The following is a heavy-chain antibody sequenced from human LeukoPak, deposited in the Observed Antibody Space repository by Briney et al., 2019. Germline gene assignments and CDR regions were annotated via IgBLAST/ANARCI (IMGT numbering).Heavy chain of an antibody. J-gene: IGHJ4*02. CDR1: GFTVSSNY. Sequence: GGSLRLSCAASGFTVSSNYMSWVRQAPGKGLEWVSVIYSGGSTYYADSVKGRFTISRDNSKNTLYLQMNSLTAEDTAVYYCARYGDYTIEVGDYWGQGTLVTVSS. V-gene: IGHV3-66*01. CDR3: ARYGDYTIEVGDY. D-gene: IGHD4-17*01. CDR2: IYSGGST.